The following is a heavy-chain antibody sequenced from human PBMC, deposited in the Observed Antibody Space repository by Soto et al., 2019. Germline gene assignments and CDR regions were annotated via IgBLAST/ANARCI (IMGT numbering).Heavy chain of an antibody. D-gene: IGHD3-22*01. CDR3: AREDTSYYYDSSLPPGMDV. J-gene: IGHJ6*02. V-gene: IGHV1-46*01. CDR2: INPSGGST. CDR1: GYTFASYY. Sequence: ASVKVSCKASGYTFASYYMHWVRQAPGQGLEWMGIINPSGGSTSYAQKFQGRVTMTRDTSTSTVYMELSSLRSEDTAVYYCAREDTSYYYDSSLPPGMDVWGQGTTVTVSS.